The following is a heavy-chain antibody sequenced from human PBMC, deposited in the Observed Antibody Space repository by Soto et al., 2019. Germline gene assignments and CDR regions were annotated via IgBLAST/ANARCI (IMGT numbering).Heavy chain of an antibody. CDR3: ARDDGYSFSFDY. CDR2: IYYSGST. D-gene: IGHD5-18*01. J-gene: IGHJ4*02. Sequence: SETLSLTCTVSGGSISSYYWSWIRQPPGKGLEWIGYIYYSGSTNYNPSLKSRVTISVDTSKNQFSLKLSSVTAADTAVYYCARDDGYSFSFDYWGQGTLVTVSS. CDR1: GGSISSYY. V-gene: IGHV4-59*01.